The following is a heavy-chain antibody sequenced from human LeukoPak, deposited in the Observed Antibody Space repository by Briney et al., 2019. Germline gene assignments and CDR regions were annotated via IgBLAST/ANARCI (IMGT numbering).Heavy chain of an antibody. D-gene: IGHD3-10*01. V-gene: IGHV1-69*10. CDR2: SNAILGVA. J-gene: IGHJ6*02. CDR1: GGTFRNYA. CDR3: ARDGMVRGVIDYYGMDV. Sequence: AVKVSCKASGGTFRNYAISWVRQARGQGLEWVGGSNAILGVADYAQKFQGRVTITADESTSTASMEVSSLRTEDTAVYYCARDGMVRGVIDYYGMDVWGQGPTVTVSS.